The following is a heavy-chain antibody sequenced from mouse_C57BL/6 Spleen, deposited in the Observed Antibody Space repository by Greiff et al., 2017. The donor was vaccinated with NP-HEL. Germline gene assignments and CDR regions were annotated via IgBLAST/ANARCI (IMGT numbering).Heavy chain of an antibody. J-gene: IGHJ4*01. CDR3: ARLGYGSSYYAMDY. D-gene: IGHD1-1*01. Sequence: VQLQQSGPELVKPGASVKISCKASGYAFSSSWMNWVKQRPGKGLEWIGRIYPGDGDTNYNGKFKGKATLTADKSSSTAYMQLSSLTSEDSAVYFCARLGYGSSYYAMDYWGQGSSVTVSS. V-gene: IGHV1-82*01. CDR1: GYAFSSSW. CDR2: IYPGDGDT.